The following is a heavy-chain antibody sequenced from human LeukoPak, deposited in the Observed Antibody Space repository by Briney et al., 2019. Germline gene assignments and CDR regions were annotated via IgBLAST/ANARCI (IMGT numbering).Heavy chain of an antibody. CDR3: ARAINDYSNYKVLTDNWFDP. V-gene: IGHV4-59*01. CDR2: IYYSGST. CDR1: GGSISNYY. D-gene: IGHD4-11*01. Sequence: SETLSLTCTVSGGSISNYYWSWIRQPPGKGLEWIGYIYYSGSTNYNPSLKSRVTISVDTSKNHFSLKLSSVTAADTAVYYCARAINDYSNYKVLTDNWFDPWGQGTLVTVSS. J-gene: IGHJ5*02.